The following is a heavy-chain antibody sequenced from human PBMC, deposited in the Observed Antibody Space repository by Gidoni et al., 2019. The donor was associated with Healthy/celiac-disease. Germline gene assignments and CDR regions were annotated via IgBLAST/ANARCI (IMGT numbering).Heavy chain of an antibody. CDR3: ATYPHYYGSGSYYGMDV. V-gene: IGHV4-34*01. CDR2: INHRGST. Sequence: QVQLQQWGAGLLKPSETLSLTCAVYGGSCSGDYWSWIRQPPGKGLEWIGEINHRGSTNYNPSLKSRVTISVDTSKNQFSLKLSSVTAADTAVYYCATYPHYYGSGSYYGMDVWGQGTTVTVSS. J-gene: IGHJ6*02. CDR1: GGSCSGDY. D-gene: IGHD3-10*01.